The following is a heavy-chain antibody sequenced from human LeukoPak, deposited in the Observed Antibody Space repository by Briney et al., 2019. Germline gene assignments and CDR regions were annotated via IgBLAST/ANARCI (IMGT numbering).Heavy chain of an antibody. V-gene: IGHV2-5*01. Sequence: SGPTLVKPTQTLTLTCTFSGFSLSTSGVGVGWIRQPPGKALEWLALIYWNDDKRYSPSLKSRLTITKDTSKNQVVLTMTNMDPVDTATYYCAHTFFPRGYSYGYRSVAFDIWGQGTMVTVSS. J-gene: IGHJ3*02. CDR1: GFSLSTSGVG. CDR3: AHTFFPRGYSYGYRSVAFDI. D-gene: IGHD5-18*01. CDR2: IYWNDDK.